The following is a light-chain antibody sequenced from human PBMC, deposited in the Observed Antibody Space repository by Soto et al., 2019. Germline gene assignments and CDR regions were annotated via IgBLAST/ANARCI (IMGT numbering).Light chain of an antibody. CDR2: DVS. CDR3: SSYTSSTNVV. Sequence: QSVLTQPASVSGSPGQSITISCTGTSSDVGGYNYVSWYQQHPGKAPKLMIYDVSNRPSGVSNRFSGSKSGNTASLTISGLQAVDEADYYCSSYTSSTNVVFGGGTQLTVL. J-gene: IGLJ2*01. V-gene: IGLV2-14*01. CDR1: SSDVGGYNY.